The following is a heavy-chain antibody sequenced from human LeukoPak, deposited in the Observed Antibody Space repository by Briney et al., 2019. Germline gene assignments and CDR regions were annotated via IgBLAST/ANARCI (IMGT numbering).Heavy chain of an antibody. CDR3: AKDKGWELRYCDY. Sequence: GGSLRLSCADSGFTFSSYSMNWVRHAPGKWLEWVSHISSRSSSTYYADSVKGRFTISRDNSKNTLFLQMNSLRAEDTAVYYCAKDKGWELRYCDYWGQGTLVTVSS. J-gene: IGHJ4*02. D-gene: IGHD4-23*01. CDR2: ISSRSSST. V-gene: IGHV3-48*01. CDR1: GFTFSSYS.